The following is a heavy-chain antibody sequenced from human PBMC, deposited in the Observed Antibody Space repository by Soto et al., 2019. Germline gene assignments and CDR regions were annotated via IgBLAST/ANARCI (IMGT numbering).Heavy chain of an antibody. CDR3: ARDQEGFY. J-gene: IGHJ4*02. CDR2: IWYDGSNK. V-gene: IGHV3-33*01. Sequence: PGGSLRLSCAASGFTFSSYCMHLVRQAPGKGLECVAVIWYDGSNKYYADSVKGRFTISRHNSKNTLYLQMNSLRAEDTAVYYCARDQEGFYWAQGTMVTVSS. CDR1: GFTFSSYC.